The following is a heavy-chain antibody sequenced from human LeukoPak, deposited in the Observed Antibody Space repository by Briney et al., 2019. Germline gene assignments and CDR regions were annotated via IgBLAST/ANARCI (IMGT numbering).Heavy chain of an antibody. V-gene: IGHV3-23*01. CDR2: IRGSGADT. CDR1: GFTFTSYA. Sequence: PGGSLGLSCAASGFTFTSYAMTWVRQAPGKGLEWVSGIRGSGADTYYADSVKGRFTISRDNSKNTLYLQMNSLRAEDTAVYYCAKDEDNSSGWYGWFDPWGQGTLVTVSS. D-gene: IGHD6-19*01. J-gene: IGHJ5*02. CDR3: AKDEDNSSGWYGWFDP.